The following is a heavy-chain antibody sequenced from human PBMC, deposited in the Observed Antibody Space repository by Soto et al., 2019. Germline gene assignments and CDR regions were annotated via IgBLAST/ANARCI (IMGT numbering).Heavy chain of an antibody. Sequence: PGGSLSLSCAASGFTFSSYGMHWVRQAPGKGLEWVAVIWYDGSNKYYADSVKGRFTISRDNSKNTLYLQMNSLRAEDTAVYYCARSPRAGPRVIAVAGRCPDYWGQGTLVTVSS. D-gene: IGHD6-19*01. J-gene: IGHJ4*02. CDR2: IWYDGSNK. V-gene: IGHV3-33*01. CDR3: ARSPRAGPRVIAVAGRCPDY. CDR1: GFTFSSYG.